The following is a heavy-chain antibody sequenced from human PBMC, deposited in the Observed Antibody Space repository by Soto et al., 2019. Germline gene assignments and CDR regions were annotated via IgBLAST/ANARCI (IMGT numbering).Heavy chain of an antibody. D-gene: IGHD6-6*01. CDR3: ARDPGSIAARVYNWFDP. V-gene: IGHV6-1*01. CDR2: TYYRSKWYN. CDR1: GDSVSSNSAA. Sequence: SQTLSLTCAISGDSVSSNSAAWNWIRQSPSRGLEWLGRTYYRSKWYNDYAVSVKSRITINPDTSKNQFSLQLNSVTPEDTAVYYCARDPGSIAARVYNWFDPWGQGTLVTVSS. J-gene: IGHJ5*02.